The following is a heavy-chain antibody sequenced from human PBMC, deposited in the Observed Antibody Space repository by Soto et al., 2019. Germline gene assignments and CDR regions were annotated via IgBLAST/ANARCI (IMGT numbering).Heavy chain of an antibody. V-gene: IGHV1-18*01. J-gene: IGHJ4*02. CDR3: AADFVSGYDFGLATDY. D-gene: IGHD5-12*01. Sequence: ASVKVSCKASGYTFTSYGISWVRQAPGQGLEWMGWISAYNGNTNYAQKFQERVTITRDMSTSTAYMELSSLRSEDTAVYYCAADFVSGYDFGLATDYWGQGTLVTVSS. CDR1: GYTFTSYG. CDR2: ISAYNGNT.